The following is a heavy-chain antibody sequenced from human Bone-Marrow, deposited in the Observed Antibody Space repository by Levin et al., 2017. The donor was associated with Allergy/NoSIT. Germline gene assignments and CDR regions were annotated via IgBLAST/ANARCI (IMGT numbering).Heavy chain of an antibody. CDR2: IDWEDNI. CDR3: AHMGDFWGGEDWFDP. CDR1: GFSLDTDIGC. V-gene: IGHV2-70*12. J-gene: IGHJ5*02. D-gene: IGHD3-3*01. Sequence: NESGPTLVKPTETLTLTCTLSGFSLDTDIGCVGWIRQPPGKALEWLALIDWEDNIYYSASLKTRLTVSKHTSKNQVVLTLTNVDPVDTATYFCAHMGDFWGGEDWFDPWGQGILVTVST.